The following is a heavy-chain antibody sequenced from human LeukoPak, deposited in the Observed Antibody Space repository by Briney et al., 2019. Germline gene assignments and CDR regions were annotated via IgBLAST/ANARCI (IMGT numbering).Heavy chain of an antibody. CDR2: ISGSGGST. CDR1: GFTFSSYW. V-gene: IGHV3-23*01. Sequence: QPGGSLRLSCAASGFTFSSYWMSWVRQAAGKGLEWVSAISGSGGSTYYADSVKGRFTISRDNSKNTLYLQMNSLRAEDTAVYYCAREYCSGGSCYDYWGQGTLVTVSS. D-gene: IGHD2-15*01. J-gene: IGHJ4*02. CDR3: AREYCSGGSCYDY.